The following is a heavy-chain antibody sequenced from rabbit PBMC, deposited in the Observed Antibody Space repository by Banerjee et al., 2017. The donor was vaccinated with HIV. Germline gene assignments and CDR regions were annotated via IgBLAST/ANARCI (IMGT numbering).Heavy chain of an antibody. V-gene: IGHV1S40*01. CDR2: IYNGYGGYT. Sequence: QSLEESGGGLVKPGTSLTLTCTVSGFDFSRYHWISWVRQAQGKGLEWIACIYNGYGGYTYYANWAKGRFTISKTSSTTVTLQMTSLTAADTATYFCARSGYNAVDGGHDFNLWGPGTLVTVS. D-gene: IGHD7-1*01. J-gene: IGHJ4*01. CDR3: ARSGYNAVDGGHDFNL. CDR1: GFDFSRYHW.